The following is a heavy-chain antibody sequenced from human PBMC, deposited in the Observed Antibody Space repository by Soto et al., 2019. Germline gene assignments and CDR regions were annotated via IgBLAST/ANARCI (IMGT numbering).Heavy chain of an antibody. V-gene: IGHV3-74*01. Sequence: EVQLVESGGVLVQPGGSLRLSCAASGFTFSSHWMHWVRQAPGKGLVWVSRIYTNGSRADYADSVKGRFTISRDNAKNTVYLQVNSLGAEDTAVYYCARGARNYYYFDYWGQGTLVTVSS. CDR1: GFTFSSHW. CDR3: ARGARNYYYFDY. CDR2: IYTNGSRA. J-gene: IGHJ4*02. D-gene: IGHD1-7*01.